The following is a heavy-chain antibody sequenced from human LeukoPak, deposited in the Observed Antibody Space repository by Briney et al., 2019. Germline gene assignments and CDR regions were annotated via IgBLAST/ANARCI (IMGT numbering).Heavy chain of an antibody. D-gene: IGHD3-9*01. V-gene: IGHV4-4*07. J-gene: IGHJ6*03. CDR3: ARAGYYDILTGYYSGRKPYYYYYYMDV. Sequence: PSETLPLTCTVSGGSISSYYWSWIRQPAGKGLEWIGRIYTSGSTNYNPSLKSRVTMSVDTSKNQFSLKLSSVTAADTAVYYCARAGYYDILTGYYSGRKPYYYYYYMDVWGKGTTVTVSS. CDR2: IYTSGST. CDR1: GGSISSYY.